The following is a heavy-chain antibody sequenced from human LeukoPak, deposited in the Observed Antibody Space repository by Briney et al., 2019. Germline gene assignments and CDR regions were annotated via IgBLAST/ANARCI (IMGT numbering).Heavy chain of an antibody. V-gene: IGHV1-18*01. J-gene: IGHJ3*02. Sequence: ASVKVSCKASGYTFTSYGISWVRQAPGQGLEWMGWISGYNDNTKYYAQKLQGRVTMTTDTSTSTAYMELRSLRSDDTAVYYCARSVHGYDSTFDIWGQGTMVTVSS. CDR1: GYTFTSYG. CDR3: ARSVHGYDSTFDI. CDR2: ISGYNDNT. D-gene: IGHD3-22*01.